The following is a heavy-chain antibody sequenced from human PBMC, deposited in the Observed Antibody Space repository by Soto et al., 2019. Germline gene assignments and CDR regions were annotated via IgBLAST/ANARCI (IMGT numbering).Heavy chain of an antibody. J-gene: IGHJ3*02. CDR1: GYSFPTYW. D-gene: IGHD3-22*01. CDR3: ARQYYDSSGGAFDI. CDR2: IYPGDSDS. Sequence: PGESLKISCKGSGYSFPTYWIAWFRQMPGKCLEWMGIIYPGDSDSRYSPSFQGQVTISADKSISTAYLQWSSLKASDTAMYYCARQYYDSSGGAFDICGQGTMVTVS. V-gene: IGHV5-51*01.